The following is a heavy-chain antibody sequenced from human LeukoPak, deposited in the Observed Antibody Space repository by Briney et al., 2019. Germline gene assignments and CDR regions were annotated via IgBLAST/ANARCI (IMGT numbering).Heavy chain of an antibody. V-gene: IGHV1-18*04. Sequence: ASVKVSCMASGYTFTSYGISWVRQAPGQRVEWMGWISAYNGNTNYAQKLQGRVTMTTDTSTSTAYMELRSLRSDDTAVYYCARDLDGESDYWGQGTLVTVSS. CDR1: GYTFTSYG. CDR2: ISAYNGNT. J-gene: IGHJ4*02. CDR3: ARDLDGESDY. D-gene: IGHD4-17*01.